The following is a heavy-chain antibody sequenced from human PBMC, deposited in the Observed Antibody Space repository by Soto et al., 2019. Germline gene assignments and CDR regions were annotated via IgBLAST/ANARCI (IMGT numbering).Heavy chain of an antibody. D-gene: IGHD1-26*01. J-gene: IGHJ4*02. CDR1: GGTFSSYA. CDR3: ARGAGATLYYFDY. Sequence: QVQLVQSGAEVKKPGSSVKVSCKASGGTFSSYAISWVRQAPGQGLEWMGGIIPIFGTANYAQKFQGRVTTTGDDSPSTAYMELSSRRYEGTDVYYCARGAGATLYYFDYWGQGTLVTVSS. V-gene: IGHV1-69*12. CDR2: IIPIFGTA.